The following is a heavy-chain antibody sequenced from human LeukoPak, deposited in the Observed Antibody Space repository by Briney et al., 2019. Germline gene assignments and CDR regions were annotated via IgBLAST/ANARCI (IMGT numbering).Heavy chain of an antibody. V-gene: IGHV4-39*07. J-gene: IGHJ4*02. Sequence: PSETLSLTCTVSGGSISSSSYYWGWIRQPPGKGLVWIGSIYYNGSTYYNPSLKSRVTISVDTSKNQFSLKPSSVTAADTAVYYCARDDSGYDSAYDYWGQGTLVTVSS. CDR2: IYYNGST. CDR1: GGSISSSSYY. D-gene: IGHD5-12*01. CDR3: ARDDSGYDSAYDY.